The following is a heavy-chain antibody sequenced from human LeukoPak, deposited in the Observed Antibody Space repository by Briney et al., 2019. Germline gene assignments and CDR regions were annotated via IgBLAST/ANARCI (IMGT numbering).Heavy chain of an antibody. Sequence: ASVKVSCKASGYTFTSYGISWVRQAPGQGLEWMGWISAYNGNTNYAQKLQGRVTMTTDTSTSTAYMELRSLRSDDTAVYYCARDLWDFWSGYYLDYWGQGTLVTVSS. CDR1: GYTFTSYG. D-gene: IGHD3-3*01. V-gene: IGHV1-18*01. J-gene: IGHJ4*02. CDR3: ARDLWDFWSGYYLDY. CDR2: ISAYNGNT.